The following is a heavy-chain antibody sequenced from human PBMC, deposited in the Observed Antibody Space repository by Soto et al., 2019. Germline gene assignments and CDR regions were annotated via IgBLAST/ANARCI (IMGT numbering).Heavy chain of an antibody. V-gene: IGHV4-59*01. Sequence: SETLSLTCTVSGGSISGYYWSWLRQPPGKGLEWIGYIYYSGSTNYNPSLKSRVTISVDTSKNQFSLKLSSVTAADTAVYCCARRYGTTFDYWGQGTLVTVSS. J-gene: IGHJ4*02. CDR2: IYYSGST. D-gene: IGHD1-7*01. CDR1: GGSISGYY. CDR3: ARRYGTTFDY.